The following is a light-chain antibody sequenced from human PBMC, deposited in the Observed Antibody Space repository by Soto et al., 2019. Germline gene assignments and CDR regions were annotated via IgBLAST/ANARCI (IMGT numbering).Light chain of an antibody. Sequence: QSALTQPPSASGSPGQSVTISCTGTNSDIGVYNFVSWYQQHPGKAPKLMIYEVSERPSGVPDRFSGSKSGNTASLTVSGLQAEDDAGYYCGSYAGNDNWVFGGGTKLTVL. V-gene: IGLV2-8*01. CDR2: EVS. CDR3: GSYAGNDNWV. CDR1: NSDIGVYNF. J-gene: IGLJ3*02.